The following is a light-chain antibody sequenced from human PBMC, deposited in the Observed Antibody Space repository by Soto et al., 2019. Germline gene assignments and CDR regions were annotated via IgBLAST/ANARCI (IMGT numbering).Light chain of an antibody. V-gene: IGKV1-9*01. J-gene: IGKJ2*01. CDR2: AAS. CDR1: QAISSS. CDR3: QHHNDYPYT. Sequence: DIQLTQSPSFLSASVGDRVTITCRASQAISSSLAWYQHNPGKAPKLLIYAASILQNGVPSSFSGSGSGTEITLNISSLQPEDFATYYCQHHNDYPYTFGQGTKVEIK.